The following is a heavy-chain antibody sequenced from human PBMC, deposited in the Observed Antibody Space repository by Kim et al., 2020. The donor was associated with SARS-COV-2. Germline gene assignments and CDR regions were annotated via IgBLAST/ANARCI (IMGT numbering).Heavy chain of an antibody. J-gene: IGHJ4*02. Sequence: SETLSLTCAVYGGSFSGYYWSWIRQPPGKGLEWIGEINHSGSTNYNPSPKSRVTISVDTSKNQFSLKLSSVTAADTAVYYCARGPSHYYYGSGSYYNRPFDYWGQGTLVTVSS. CDR1: GGSFSGYY. CDR2: INHSGST. D-gene: IGHD3-10*01. CDR3: ARGPSHYYYGSGSYYNRPFDY. V-gene: IGHV4-34*01.